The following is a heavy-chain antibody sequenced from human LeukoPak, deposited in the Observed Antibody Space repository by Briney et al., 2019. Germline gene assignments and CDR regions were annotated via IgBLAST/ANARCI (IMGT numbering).Heavy chain of an antibody. D-gene: IGHD6-6*01. CDR3: ARGYSSSSGGYWFDP. Sequence: GASVKVSCKASGGTFNNYAISWVRQAPRQGLEWMGWINPNSGGTNYAQKFQGRVTMTRDTSISTAYMELSRLRSDDTAVYYCARGYSSSSGGYWFDPWGQGTLVTVSS. J-gene: IGHJ5*02. V-gene: IGHV1-2*02. CDR2: INPNSGGT. CDR1: GGTFNNYA.